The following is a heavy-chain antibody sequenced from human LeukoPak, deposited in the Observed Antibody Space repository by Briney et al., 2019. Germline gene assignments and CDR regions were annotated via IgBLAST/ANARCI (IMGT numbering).Heavy chain of an antibody. CDR1: GYSFTSYW. V-gene: IGHV5-51*01. CDR3: ARRRFSSGYDPGYGMDV. J-gene: IGHJ6*04. D-gene: IGHD5-12*01. Sequence: GESLKISCKGSGYSFTSYWIGWVRQMPGKGLEWMGIIYPGDSDTRYSPSFQGQDTISADKSISTAYLQWSSLKASDTAMYYCARRRFSSGYDPGYGMDVWGKGTTVTVSS. CDR2: IYPGDSDT.